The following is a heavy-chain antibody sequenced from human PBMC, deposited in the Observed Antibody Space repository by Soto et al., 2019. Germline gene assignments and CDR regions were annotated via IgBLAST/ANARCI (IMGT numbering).Heavy chain of an antibody. CDR1: GGSISSSSYY. Sequence: QLQLQESGPGLVKPSETLSLTCTVSGGSISSSSYYWGWIRQPPGKGLEWIGSIYYSGSTYYNPSLKSRVSISVDTSKNQFSLKLSSVTAADTAVYYCSRRRRGTSDGHFDYWGQGTLVTVSS. D-gene: IGHD2-21*02. CDR3: SRRRRGTSDGHFDY. V-gene: IGHV4-39*01. CDR2: IYYSGST. J-gene: IGHJ4*02.